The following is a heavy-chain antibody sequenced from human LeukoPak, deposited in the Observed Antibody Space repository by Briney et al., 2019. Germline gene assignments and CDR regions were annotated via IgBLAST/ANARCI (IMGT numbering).Heavy chain of an antibody. V-gene: IGHV3-23*01. D-gene: IGHD6-13*01. CDR2: ISGSGGNT. CDR1: RFTFSAYS. Sequence: PGGSLRLSCAASRFTFSAYSMSWVRQAPGKGLEWVSAISGSGGNTYYADSVKGRFTISRDNSENTLYLQMNSLRAEDTAAYYCARGGILYGMDVWGQGTTVTVSS. CDR3: ARGGILYGMDV. J-gene: IGHJ6*02.